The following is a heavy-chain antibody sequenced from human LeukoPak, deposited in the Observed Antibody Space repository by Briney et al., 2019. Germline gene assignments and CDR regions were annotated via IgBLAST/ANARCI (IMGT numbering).Heavy chain of an antibody. D-gene: IGHD1-1*01. CDR3: ARAKRGSSKRNFDY. J-gene: IGHJ4*02. Sequence: GASVKVSCKASGYTFTSYDINWVRQATGQGLEWMGWVNPNSGNTGYAQKFQGRVTMTRNTSISTAYMELSSLRSEDTAVYYCARAKRGSSKRNFDYWGQGTLVTVSS. CDR1: GYTFTSYD. CDR2: VNPNSGNT. V-gene: IGHV1-8*01.